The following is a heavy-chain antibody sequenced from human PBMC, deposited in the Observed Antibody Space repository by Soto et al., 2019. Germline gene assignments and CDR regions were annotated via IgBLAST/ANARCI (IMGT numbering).Heavy chain of an antibody. CDR1: GFSFSSYA. D-gene: IGHD6-19*01. CDR3: AKRHSSGFDY. Sequence: EVQLLESGGDLVQPGGSLRLSCAASGFSFSSYAMSWVRQAPGKGLAWVSAVSASGGSTYYADSVKGRFTISRDNSKDTLDLQMSSWRAEDTAVYYCAKRHSSGFDYWGQGTLVTVSS. V-gene: IGHV3-23*01. CDR2: VSASGGST. J-gene: IGHJ4*02.